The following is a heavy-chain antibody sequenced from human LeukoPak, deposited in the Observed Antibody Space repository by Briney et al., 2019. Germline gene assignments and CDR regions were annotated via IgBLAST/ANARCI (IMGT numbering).Heavy chain of an antibody. J-gene: IGHJ5*02. D-gene: IGHD4-11*01. V-gene: IGHV3-30*02. CDR3: AKWADMTTNWFDP. Sequence: GGSLRLSSAASGFTFTSYGMHWVRQAPGKGLEWVAFIRYDGRNKYYVDSVKGRFTISRDNSKNTLYLQMNSLRAEDTAVYYCAKWADMTTNWFDPWGQGTLVTVSS. CDR2: IRYDGRNK. CDR1: GFTFTSYG.